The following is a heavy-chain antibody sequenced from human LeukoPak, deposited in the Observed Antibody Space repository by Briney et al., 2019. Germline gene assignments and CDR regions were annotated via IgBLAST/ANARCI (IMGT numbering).Heavy chain of an antibody. Sequence: GGSLRLSCAVSGFTVSGNYMNWVRQAPGKGLEWVSYISSSSSTIYYADSVKGRFTISRDNAKNSLYLQMNSLRAEDTAVYYCAKGGMSTIVRGVIGYMDVWGKGTTVTISS. CDR3: AKGGMSTIVRGVIGYMDV. CDR1: GFTVSGNY. J-gene: IGHJ6*03. CDR2: ISSSSSTI. V-gene: IGHV3-48*01. D-gene: IGHD3-10*01.